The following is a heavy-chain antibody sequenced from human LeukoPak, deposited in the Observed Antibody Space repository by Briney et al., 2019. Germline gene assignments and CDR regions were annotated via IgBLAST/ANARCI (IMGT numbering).Heavy chain of an antibody. D-gene: IGHD2-2*01. CDR1: GGTFSSYA. V-gene: IGHV1-69*05. Sequence: PVKVSCKASGGTFSSYAISWVRQAPGQGLEWMGGIIPIFGTANYAQKFQGRVTITTDESTSTAYMELSSLRSEDTAVYYCARGSSEPYYYYYMDVWGKGTTVTVSS. CDR2: IIPIFGTA. J-gene: IGHJ6*03. CDR3: ARGSSEPYYYYYMDV.